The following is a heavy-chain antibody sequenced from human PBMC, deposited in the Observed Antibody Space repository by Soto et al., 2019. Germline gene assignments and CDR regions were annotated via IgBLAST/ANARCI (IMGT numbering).Heavy chain of an antibody. CDR3: ARSRGDGAPYYFDY. Sequence: EVQLVESGGGLVKPGGSLRLSCAASGFTFSSYSMNWVRQAPGKGLEWVSSISSSSSYIYYADSVKGRFTISRDNAKNSLYLKMSSLRAEDTVVYYCARSRGDGAPYYFDYWGQGTLVTVSS. J-gene: IGHJ4*02. V-gene: IGHV3-21*01. D-gene: IGHD3-16*01. CDR2: ISSSSSYI. CDR1: GFTFSSYS.